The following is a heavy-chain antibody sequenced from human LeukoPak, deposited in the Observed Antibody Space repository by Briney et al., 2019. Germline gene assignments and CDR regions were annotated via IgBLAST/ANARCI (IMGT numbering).Heavy chain of an antibody. CDR3: SRESGAFCPFGY. CDR1: TGSVSSGTYY. V-gene: IGHV4-61*01. Sequence: SETLSLTCTVSTGSVSSGTYYWSWIRQPPGKGLEWIGYMYYNRSTNYNPSLKSRVTISVDTSKKRFSLKLSSVTAADTAIYYCSRESGAFCPFGYWGQGTLVIVPS. D-gene: IGHD1-26*01. J-gene: IGHJ4*02. CDR2: MYYNRST.